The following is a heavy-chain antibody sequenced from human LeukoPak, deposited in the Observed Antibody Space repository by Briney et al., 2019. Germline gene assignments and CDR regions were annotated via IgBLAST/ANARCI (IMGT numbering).Heavy chain of an antibody. CDR1: GGAFSRYA. CDR2: IIPIFGTP. J-gene: IGHJ6*02. V-gene: IGHV1-69*13. D-gene: IGHD1-1*01. CDR3: ARGVSLFNWNDDQTQGNYYYYEMDV. Sequence: SVKVSCKVSGGAFSRYAISWVRQAPGRGLAWMGGIIPIFGTPKFAQKFQGRVTITADESTASAYLELSRLRSEDTAVYYCARGVSLFNWNDDQTQGNYYYYEMDVWGQGTTVTVSS.